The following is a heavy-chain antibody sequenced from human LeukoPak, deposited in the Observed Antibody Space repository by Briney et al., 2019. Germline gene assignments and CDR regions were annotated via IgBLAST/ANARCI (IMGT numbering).Heavy chain of an antibody. J-gene: IGHJ4*02. D-gene: IGHD5-18*01. CDR1: GFTFSSYG. CDR3: AGGLDTATLDY. CDR2: IWYDGSNK. V-gene: IGHV3-33*01. Sequence: GGSLRLSCAASGFTFSSYGMHWVRQAPGKGLEWVAVIWYDGSNKYYADSVKGRFTISRDNSKNTLYLQMNSLRAEDTAVNYCAGGLDTATLDYWGQGTLVTVS.